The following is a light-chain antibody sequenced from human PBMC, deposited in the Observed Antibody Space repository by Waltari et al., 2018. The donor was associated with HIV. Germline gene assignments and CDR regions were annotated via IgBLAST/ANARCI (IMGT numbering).Light chain of an antibody. CDR3: SAWDDTLNGLI. CDR2: SNI. V-gene: IGLV1-44*01. J-gene: IGLJ2*01. CDR1: NSNIGRNT. Sequence: QSVLTQTASASGIPGQRVTISCSGSNSNIGRNTVNWYQRLPGTAPKLLIYSNIRRPSGVPDRFSASKAGTAASLTISGLQSEDDAEYFCSAWDDTLNGLIFGGGTKLTVL.